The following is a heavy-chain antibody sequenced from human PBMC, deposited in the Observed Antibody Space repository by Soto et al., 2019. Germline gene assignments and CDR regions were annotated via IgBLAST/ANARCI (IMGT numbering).Heavy chain of an antibody. D-gene: IGHD1-20*01. V-gene: IGHV3-30-3*01. CDR1: GFTFSSYA. Sequence: GGSLRLSCAASGFTFSSYAMHWVRQAPGKGLEWVAVISYDGSNKYYADSVKGRFTISRDNSKNTLYLQMNSLRAEDTVVYYCVRDTYESITGEPFDYWSRGTLVTVSS. J-gene: IGHJ4*02. CDR2: ISYDGSNK. CDR3: VRDTYESITGEPFDY.